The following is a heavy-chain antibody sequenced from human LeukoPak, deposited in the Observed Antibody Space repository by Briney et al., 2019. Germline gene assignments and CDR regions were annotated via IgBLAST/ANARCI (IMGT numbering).Heavy chain of an antibody. CDR2: INHSGST. D-gene: IGHD5-24*01. V-gene: IGHV4-34*01. CDR3: ARGRRGFRIFDY. CDR1: GGSFSGYY. Sequence: SETLSPTCAVYGGSFSGYYWSWIRQPPGKGLEWIGEINHSGSTNYNPSLKSRVTISVDTSKNQFSLKLSSVTAADTAVYYCARGRRGFRIFDYWGQGTLVTVSS. J-gene: IGHJ4*02.